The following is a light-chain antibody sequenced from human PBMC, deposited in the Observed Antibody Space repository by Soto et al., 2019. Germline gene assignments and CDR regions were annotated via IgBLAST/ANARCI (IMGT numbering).Light chain of an antibody. CDR1: SSNIGSNY. CDR3: CSYAGSYTVV. CDR2: DVN. Sequence: QSVLTQPPSASGTPGQTVTISCSGSSSNIGSNYVYWYQQLPGMAPKLMIYDVNKRPSGVPDRFSGSKSGNTASLTISGLQAEDEADYYCCSYAGSYTVVFGGGTKLTVL. V-gene: IGLV1-47*02. J-gene: IGLJ3*02.